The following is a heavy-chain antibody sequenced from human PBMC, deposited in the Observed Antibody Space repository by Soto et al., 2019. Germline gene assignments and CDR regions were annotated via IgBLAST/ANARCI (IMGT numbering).Heavy chain of an antibody. V-gene: IGHV3-73*01. Sequence: GGSLRLSCAASEFTFSASTMHWVRQASGKGLEWVGRVRTKANNYATTYAASVKGRSTISRDDSKNTAYLQMNSLKTEDTAVYYCTSLYYYDGGPWGQGTTVTVSS. D-gene: IGHD3-22*01. CDR1: EFTFSAST. J-gene: IGHJ6*02. CDR3: TSLYYYDGGP. CDR2: VRTKANNYAT.